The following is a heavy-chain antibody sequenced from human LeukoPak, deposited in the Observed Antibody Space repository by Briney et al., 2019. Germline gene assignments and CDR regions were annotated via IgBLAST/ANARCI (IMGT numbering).Heavy chain of an antibody. V-gene: IGHV3-7*01. Sequence: GGSLRLSCAASGFTFSSYWMSWVRQAPGKGLEWVANIKQDGSEKYYVDSVKGRFTISRDNAKNSLYLQMNSLRAEDTAVYYCARGHIVVVVAEFWFDPWGQGTLVTVSS. CDR2: IKQDGSEK. CDR1: GFTFSSYW. CDR3: ARGHIVVVVAEFWFDP. J-gene: IGHJ5*02. D-gene: IGHD2-15*01.